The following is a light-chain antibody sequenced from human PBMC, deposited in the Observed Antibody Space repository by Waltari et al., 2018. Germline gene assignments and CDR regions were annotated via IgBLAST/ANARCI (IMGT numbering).Light chain of an antibody. CDR2: KAS. V-gene: IGKV1-5*03. Sequence: DIQMTQSPSTLSASVGDRVTITCRASQSISSWLAWYQQKPGKAPTLLIYKASSLESGVPSRFSGSGSGTEFTLTISSLQPDDFATYYCQHRRTFGQGTKVEIK. J-gene: IGKJ1*01. CDR1: QSISSW. CDR3: QHRRT.